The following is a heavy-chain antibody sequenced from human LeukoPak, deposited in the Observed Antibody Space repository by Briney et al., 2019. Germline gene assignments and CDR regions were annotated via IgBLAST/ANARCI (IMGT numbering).Heavy chain of an antibody. V-gene: IGHV1-24*01. D-gene: IGHD3-22*01. CDR2: FDPEDGET. CDR3: ATAFYDSSGYYRIFDY. CDR1: GYTLTELS. Sequence: ASVKVSCKVSGYTLTELSMHWVRQAPGKGLEWMGGFDPEDGETIYAQKFQGRVTMTEDTSTDTAYMELSSLRSEDTAAYYCATAFYDSSGYYRIFDYWGQGTLVTVSS. J-gene: IGHJ4*02.